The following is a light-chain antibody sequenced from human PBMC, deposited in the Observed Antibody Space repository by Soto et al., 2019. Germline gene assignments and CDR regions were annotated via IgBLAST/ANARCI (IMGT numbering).Light chain of an antibody. J-gene: IGLJ1*01. Sequence: QAVVTQEPSLTVSPGGTVTLTCGSSTAAVTSGHYPYWFQQKPGQAPRTLIYDTSNKHSWTPARFSGSLLGGKAALTLSGEQPEDEAEYYCLLSYRGARPVFGTGTKLTVL. CDR3: LLSYRGARPV. V-gene: IGLV7-46*01. CDR1: TAAVTSGHY. CDR2: DTS.